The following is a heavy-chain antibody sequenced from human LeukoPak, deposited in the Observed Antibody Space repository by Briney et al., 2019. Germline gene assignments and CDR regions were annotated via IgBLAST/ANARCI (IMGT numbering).Heavy chain of an antibody. V-gene: IGHV6-1*01. CDR3: ARAARGIFDY. Sequence: SQTLSLTCAISRDSISNNSAAWNWIRQSPSRGLEWLGRTYYRSKWYNDYAVPVKSRITINADTSKNQFSLQLNSVTPEDTAVYYCARAARGIFDYWGQGSLVTVSS. J-gene: IGHJ4*02. CDR2: TYYRSKWYN. D-gene: IGHD3-16*01. CDR1: RDSISNNSAA.